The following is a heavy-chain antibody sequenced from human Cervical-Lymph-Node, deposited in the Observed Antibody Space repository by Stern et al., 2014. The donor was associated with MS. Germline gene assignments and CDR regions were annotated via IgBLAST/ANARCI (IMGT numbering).Heavy chain of an antibody. CDR3: ARGWSYEILTGYSY. V-gene: IGHV1-69*01. Sequence: QVQLVQSGAEVKKPGSSVKVSCKASGGTFSRYAISWVRQAPGQGLEWMGGIIPIFGRANYAQKFQDRVTITADESTSTAYMELSSLRSEDTAIYYCARGWSYEILTGYSYWGQGTLVTVS. D-gene: IGHD3-9*01. CDR1: GGTFSRYA. J-gene: IGHJ4*02. CDR2: IIPIFGRA.